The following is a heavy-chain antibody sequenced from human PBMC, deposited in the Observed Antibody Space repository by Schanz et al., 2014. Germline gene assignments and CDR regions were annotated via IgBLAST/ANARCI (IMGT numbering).Heavy chain of an antibody. CDR3: ARKVVATIGGYYDN. CDR2: ISDSGDTA. V-gene: IGHV3-23*04. D-gene: IGHD5-12*01. J-gene: IGHJ4*02. Sequence: VQVVQSGGGLVKPGGSLRLSCATSGFIFRSFGIHWVRQAPGKGLEWVSLISDSGDTAYYADSVKGRFTISRDNFKGALYLQMSSLRAEDTAVYYCARKVVATIGGYYDNWGQGTLXIVSS. CDR1: GFIFRSFG.